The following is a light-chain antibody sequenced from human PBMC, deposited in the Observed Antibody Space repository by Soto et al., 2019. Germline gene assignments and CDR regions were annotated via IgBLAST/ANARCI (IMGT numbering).Light chain of an antibody. J-gene: IGKJ4*01. CDR2: DAS. V-gene: IGKV3-20*01. Sequence: EIVLTQSPGTLSLSPGERATLSCRASQSVSSSHLAWYQQKPGQAPRLLIYDASSRATGIPDRFSGSGSGTDFTLTSSRLEPEDFVVYYCQQYGSSPPLTFGGGTKVEIK. CDR3: QQYGSSPPLT. CDR1: QSVSSSH.